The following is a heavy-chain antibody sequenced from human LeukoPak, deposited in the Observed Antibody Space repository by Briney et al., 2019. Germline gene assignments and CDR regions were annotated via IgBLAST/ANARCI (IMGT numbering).Heavy chain of an antibody. CDR3: ARDRQYYGSGNLDV. CDR2: ISYDGSNK. V-gene: IGHV3-30-3*01. D-gene: IGHD3-10*01. CDR1: GFTLSSYA. J-gene: IGHJ6*02. Sequence: GGSLRLSCVASGFTLSSYAMHWARQAPGKGLEWEAVISYDGSNKYYADSVRGRFTISRDNSKNTLYLQMNSLRVEDTAVYHCARDRQYYGSGNLDVWSQGTTVTVSS.